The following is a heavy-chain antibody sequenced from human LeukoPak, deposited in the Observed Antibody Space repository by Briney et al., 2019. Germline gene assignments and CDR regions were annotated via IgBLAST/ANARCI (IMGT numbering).Heavy chain of an antibody. Sequence: ASVNVSCKAFGYTFDTSSITWVRQAPGQRLEWMGWISPQSGNKQYAQGVQGRVTMTTDTSRSTAYMELRSLRPDDTAVYYCARDHGAASGYWGQGTLVTVSS. V-gene: IGHV1-18*01. CDR3: ARDHGAASGY. CDR2: ISPQSGNK. D-gene: IGHD3-10*01. CDR1: GYTFDTSS. J-gene: IGHJ4*02.